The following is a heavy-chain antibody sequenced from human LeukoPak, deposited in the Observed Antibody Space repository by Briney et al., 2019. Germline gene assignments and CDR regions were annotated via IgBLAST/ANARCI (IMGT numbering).Heavy chain of an antibody. J-gene: IGHJ4*02. CDR1: GGSISSSSYY. CDR3: ARETVVTAIGY. Sequence: PSETLSLTCTVSGGSISSSSYYWGWLRQPPGKGLEWIGSIYYSGSTYYNPSLKSRVTISVDTSKNQFSLKLSSVTAADTAVYYCARETVVTAIGYWGQGTLVTVSS. D-gene: IGHD2-21*02. V-gene: IGHV4-39*02. CDR2: IYYSGST.